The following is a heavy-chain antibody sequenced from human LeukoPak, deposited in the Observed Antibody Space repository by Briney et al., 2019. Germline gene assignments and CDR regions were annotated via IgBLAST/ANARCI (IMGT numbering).Heavy chain of an antibody. CDR2: ISTSSSYI. V-gene: IGHV3-21*01. CDR1: GFTFSSYS. J-gene: IGHJ3*01. Sequence: GGSLRLSCAGSGFTFSSYSMNWVRQVPGKGLEWVSFISTSSSYIYYADSVKGRFTISRDNAKNTLYLQMNSLRAEDTAVYYCARGGQTAAFDVWGHGTMVTVSS. CDR3: ARGGQTAAFDV.